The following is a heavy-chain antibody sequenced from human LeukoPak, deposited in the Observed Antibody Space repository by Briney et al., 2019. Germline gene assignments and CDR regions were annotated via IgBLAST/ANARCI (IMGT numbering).Heavy chain of an antibody. Sequence: PGGSLRLSCAASGFIFNAYDMNWVRQAPGKGLEWLSFIEKTSSTIYYADSVKGRFTISRDNARNSLYLQLNSLRDEDTALYYCVRDRMGGAFDIWGRGTMVTISS. CDR1: GFIFNAYD. D-gene: IGHD3-16*01. J-gene: IGHJ3*02. V-gene: IGHV3-48*02. CDR3: VRDRMGGAFDI. CDR2: IEKTSSTI.